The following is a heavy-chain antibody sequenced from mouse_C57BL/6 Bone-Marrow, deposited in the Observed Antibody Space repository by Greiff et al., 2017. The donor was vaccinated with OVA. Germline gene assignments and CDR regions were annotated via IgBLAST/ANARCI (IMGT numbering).Heavy chain of an antibody. CDR1: GFTFSNYW. D-gene: IGHD2-4*01. V-gene: IGHV6-3*01. CDR2: IRLKSDNYAT. Sequence: EVQRVESGGGLVQPGGSMKLSCVASGFTFSNYWMNWVRQSPEKGLEWVAQIRLKSDNYATHYAESVKGRFTISRDDSKSSVYLQMNNLRAEDTGIYYCTYYDYDGFAYWGQGTLVTVSA. J-gene: IGHJ3*01. CDR3: TYYDYDGFAY.